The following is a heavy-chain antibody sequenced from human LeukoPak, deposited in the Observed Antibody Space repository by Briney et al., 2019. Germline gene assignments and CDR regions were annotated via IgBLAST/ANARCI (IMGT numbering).Heavy chain of an antibody. CDR1: GFSLSGYG. D-gene: IGHD6-13*01. CDR2: FSYDGANE. Sequence: PGRSLRLSCAASGFSLSGYGMHWVRPAPGKGLEWVAVFSYDGANEYYVDSVKGRFTISRDISENTLYLHMNSLRVEDTAVYYCARDPQLRSSYFDYWGQGALVTVSS. V-gene: IGHV3-30*03. J-gene: IGHJ4*02. CDR3: ARDPQLRSSYFDY.